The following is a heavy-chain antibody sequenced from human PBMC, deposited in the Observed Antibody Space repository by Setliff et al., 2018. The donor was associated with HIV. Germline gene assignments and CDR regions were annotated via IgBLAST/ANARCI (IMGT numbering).Heavy chain of an antibody. CDR1: GFTFSNAW. D-gene: IGHD2-2*01. CDR3: ARDSRTGYFDS. Sequence: GGSLRLSCAASGFTFSNAWMSWVRQAPGKGLEWVGRIKSKTDGGTTDYAAPVKGRFTISRDDSKNTLYLQMNSLKIEDTAVYYCARDSRTGYFDSWGQGTLVTVSS. V-gene: IGHV3-15*01. J-gene: IGHJ4*02. CDR2: IKSKTDGGTT.